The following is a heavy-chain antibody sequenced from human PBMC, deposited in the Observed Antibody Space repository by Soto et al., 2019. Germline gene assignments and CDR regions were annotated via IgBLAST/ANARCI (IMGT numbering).Heavy chain of an antibody. D-gene: IGHD3-22*01. V-gene: IGHV3-33*01. Sequence: GGSLRLSCAAAGFTFSSYGMHWVRQAPGKGLEWVAVIWYDGRNTYYADSVKGRFTISRDNSKNTLYLQMNSLRAEDTAVYYCARTAYYYDSSGYYFDCWGQGTLVTVSS. CDR2: IWYDGRNT. J-gene: IGHJ4*02. CDR3: ARTAYYYDSSGYYFDC. CDR1: GFTFSSYG.